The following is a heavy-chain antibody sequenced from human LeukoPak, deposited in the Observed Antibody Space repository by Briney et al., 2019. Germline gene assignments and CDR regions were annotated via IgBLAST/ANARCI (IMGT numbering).Heavy chain of an antibody. CDR1: GFTFGSYG. V-gene: IGHV3-30*02. CDR2: IRYDGSNK. D-gene: IGHD3-22*01. Sequence: GGSLRLSCAASGFTFGSYGMHWVRQAPGKGLEWVAFIRYDGSNKYYADSVKGRFTISRDNSKNTLYLEMNSLRAEDTAVYYCARGGGDYYESSGSYHTGYYFDYWGQGTLVTVSS. J-gene: IGHJ4*02. CDR3: ARGGGDYYESSGSYHTGYYFDY.